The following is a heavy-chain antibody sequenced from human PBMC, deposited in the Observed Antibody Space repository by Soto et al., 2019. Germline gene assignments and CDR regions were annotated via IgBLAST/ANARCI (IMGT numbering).Heavy chain of an antibody. Sequence: ASVKVSCKASGGTFSNYAISWVRQAPGQGLEWMGGIIPIFGTANYAQKFQGRVTITADESTSTAYMELSSLRSEDTAVYYCARGGATDNFDYWGQGTLVPSPQ. J-gene: IGHJ4*02. CDR1: GGTFSNYA. D-gene: IGHD1-26*01. CDR2: IIPIFGTA. V-gene: IGHV1-69*13. CDR3: ARGGATDNFDY.